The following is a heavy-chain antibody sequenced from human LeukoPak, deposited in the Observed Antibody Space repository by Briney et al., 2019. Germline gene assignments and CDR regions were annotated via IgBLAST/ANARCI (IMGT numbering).Heavy chain of an antibody. D-gene: IGHD6-19*01. J-gene: IGHJ3*02. CDR1: GGTFSSYA. V-gene: IGHV1-69*04. Sequence: SVKVSCKASGGTFSSYAISWVRQAPGQGLEWMGRIIPILGIANYAQKFQGRVTITADKSTSTAYMELSSLRSEDTAVYYCARGSVAAYAFDIWGQGTMVTVSS. CDR3: ARGSVAAYAFDI. CDR2: IIPILGIA.